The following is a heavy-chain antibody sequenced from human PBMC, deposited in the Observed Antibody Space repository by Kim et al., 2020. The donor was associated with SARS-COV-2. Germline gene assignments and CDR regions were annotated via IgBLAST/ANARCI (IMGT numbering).Heavy chain of an antibody. CDR3: VRFGKSDAYSDY. Sequence: SETLSLTCNVSGVSISSSRYYWGWIRQPPGKGPEWIGSLYYSGSSYYNPSLTIRVPISVDTSKNHLSLRLTSATAADTAVKYCVRFGKSDAYSDYWGQGT. D-gene: IGHD3-16*01. J-gene: IGHJ4*02. CDR1: GVSISSSRYY. V-gene: IGHV4-39*02. CDR2: LYYSGSS.